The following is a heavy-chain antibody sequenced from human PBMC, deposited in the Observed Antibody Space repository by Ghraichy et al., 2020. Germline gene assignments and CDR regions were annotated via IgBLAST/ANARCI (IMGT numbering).Heavy chain of an antibody. CDR1: GGSFSGYY. CDR3: ARGRRSNGWPGYCSGGSCYNWFDP. D-gene: IGHD2-15*01. V-gene: IGHV4-34*01. CDR2: INHSGST. J-gene: IGHJ5*02. Sequence: SETLSLTCAVYGGSFSGYYWSWIRQPPGKGLEWIGEINHSGSTNYNPSLKSRVTISVDTSKNQFSLKLSSVTAADTAVYYCARGRRSNGWPGYCSGGSCYNWFDPWGQGTLVTVSS.